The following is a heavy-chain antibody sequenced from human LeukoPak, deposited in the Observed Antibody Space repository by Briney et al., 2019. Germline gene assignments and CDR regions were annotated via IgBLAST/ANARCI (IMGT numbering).Heavy chain of an antibody. CDR3: ASTGITGTTGNYYYYYYGMDV. Sequence: GGSLRLSCAASGFTFSTYVMSWVRQAPGKGLEWVSAISGSGGSTYYADSVKGRFTISRDNSKNSLYLQMNSLRAEDTAVYYCASTGITGTTGNYYYYYYGMDVWGQGTTVTVSS. J-gene: IGHJ6*02. D-gene: IGHD1-20*01. CDR2: ISGSGGST. V-gene: IGHV3-23*01. CDR1: GFTFSTYV.